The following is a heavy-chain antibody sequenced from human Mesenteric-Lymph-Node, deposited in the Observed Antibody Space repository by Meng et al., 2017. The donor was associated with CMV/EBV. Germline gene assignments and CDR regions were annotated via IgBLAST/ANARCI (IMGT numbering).Heavy chain of an antibody. CDR1: GFTVSSNY. V-gene: IGHV3-66*02. Sequence: GESLKISCAASGFTVSSNYMSWVRQAPGKGLEWVSVIYTGGSTYYADSVKGRFTISRDNSKNTLYLQMNSLRAEDTAVYYCARDRGGYYGMDVWGQGTTVTVSS. CDR3: ARDRGGYYGMDV. J-gene: IGHJ6*02. CDR2: IYTGGST. D-gene: IGHD3-16*01.